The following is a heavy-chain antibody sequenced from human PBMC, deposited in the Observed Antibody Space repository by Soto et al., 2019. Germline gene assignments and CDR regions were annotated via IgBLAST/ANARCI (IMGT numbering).Heavy chain of an antibody. CDR3: AKVSGSYYYVMDV. CDR1: GGSISSSNW. D-gene: IGHD1-26*01. Sequence: PSETLSLTCAVSGGSISSSNWWSWVRQPPGKGLEWIGEIYHSGSTNYNPPLKSRVTISVDKSKNQFSLKLSSVTAADTAVYYCAKVSGSYYYVMDVWGQGTTVTVSS. V-gene: IGHV4-4*02. CDR2: IYHSGST. J-gene: IGHJ6*02.